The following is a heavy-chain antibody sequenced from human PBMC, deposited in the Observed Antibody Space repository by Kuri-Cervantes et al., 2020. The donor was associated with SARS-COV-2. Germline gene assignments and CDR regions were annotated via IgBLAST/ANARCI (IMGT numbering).Heavy chain of an antibody. Sequence: GESLKISCAASGFTFSDYYMSWIRQAPGKGLEWVSYISSSSSYTNYADSVKGRFTISRDNAKNSLYLQMNSLRAEDTALYYCARESSSSTYAFDIWGQGTMVTVSS. CDR3: ARESSSSTYAFDI. D-gene: IGHD6-6*01. CDR2: ISSSSSYT. V-gene: IGHV3-11*06. CDR1: GFTFSDYY. J-gene: IGHJ3*02.